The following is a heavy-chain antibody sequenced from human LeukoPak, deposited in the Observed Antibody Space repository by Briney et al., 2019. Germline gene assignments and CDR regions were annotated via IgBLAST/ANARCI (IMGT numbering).Heavy chain of an antibody. D-gene: IGHD5-24*01. J-gene: IGHJ4*02. CDR1: GFTFSSYG. V-gene: IGHV3-30*03. CDR3: ARDLEMASYYFDY. CDR2: ISYDGSNK. Sequence: RGSLRLSCAASGFTFSSYGMHWVRQAPGKGLEWVAVISYDGSNKYYADSVKGRFTISRDNSKNTLYLQMNSLRAEDTAVYYCARDLEMASYYFDYWGQGTLVTVSS.